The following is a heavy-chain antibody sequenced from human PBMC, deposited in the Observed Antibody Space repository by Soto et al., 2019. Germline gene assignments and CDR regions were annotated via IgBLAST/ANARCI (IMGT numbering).Heavy chain of an antibody. V-gene: IGHV1-18*01. J-gene: IGHJ4*02. CDR2: ISVYNGNT. CDR3: TTSSADSFDY. Sequence: ASVKVSCKASGYSFSNDGISWLRQAPGQGLEWMGWISVYNGNTNYAEKFQGRVTMTTDTSTSTAYMELRSLRSDDTAVYYCTTSSADSFDYWGQGTLVTVSS. CDR1: GYSFSNDG.